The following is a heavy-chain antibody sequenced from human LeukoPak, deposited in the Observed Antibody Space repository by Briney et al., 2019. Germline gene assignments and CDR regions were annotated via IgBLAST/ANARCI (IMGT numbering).Heavy chain of an antibody. CDR2: IYYSGST. J-gene: IGHJ4*02. D-gene: IGHD2-15*01. V-gene: IGHV4-39*01. CDR3: ARLYCSGGSCGRVERSTIDY. Sequence: SETLSLTCTVSGGSISSSSYYWGWIRQPPGKGLEWIGSIYYSGSTYYNPSLKSRVTISVDTSKNQFSLKLSSVTAADTAVYYCARLYCSGGSCGRVERSTIDYWGQGTLVTVSS. CDR1: GGSISSSSYY.